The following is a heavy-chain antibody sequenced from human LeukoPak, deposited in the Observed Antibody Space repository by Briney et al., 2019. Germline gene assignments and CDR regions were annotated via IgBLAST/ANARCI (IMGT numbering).Heavy chain of an antibody. Sequence: GGSLRLSCAASGFTFSSYGMHWVRQAPGKGLEWVAVISYDGSNEYYADSVKGRFTISRDNSKNTLYLQMNSLRAEDTAVYYCARAYYGSAFDIWGQGTMVTVSS. J-gene: IGHJ3*02. CDR2: ISYDGSNE. CDR3: ARAYYGSAFDI. V-gene: IGHV3-30*03. CDR1: GFTFSSYG. D-gene: IGHD4-17*01.